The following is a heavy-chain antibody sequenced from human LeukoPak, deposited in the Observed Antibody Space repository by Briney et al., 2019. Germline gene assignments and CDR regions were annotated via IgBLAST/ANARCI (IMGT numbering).Heavy chain of an antibody. CDR1: GFTFSSYD. CDR3: ARGDATGLYYFDY. J-gene: IGHJ4*02. V-gene: IGHV3-48*03. CDR2: ISSSGSTI. D-gene: IGHD5-24*01. Sequence: GGSLRLSCAASGFTFSSYDMNWVRQAPGKGLEWVSYISSSGSTIYYADSVKGRFTISRDNAKNSLYLQMNSLRAEDTAVYYCARGDATGLYYFDYWGQGTLVTASS.